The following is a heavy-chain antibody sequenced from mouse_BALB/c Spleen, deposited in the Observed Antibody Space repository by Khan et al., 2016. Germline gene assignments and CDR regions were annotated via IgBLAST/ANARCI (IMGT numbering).Heavy chain of an antibody. V-gene: IGHV7-3*02. CDR3: ARDDYRYDFDY. D-gene: IGHD2-14*01. CDR2: LRNKADGYTT. Sequence: EVELVESGGGLVQPGGSLRLSCATSGFTFTDYYMSWVRQPPGKALEWLGFLRNKADGYTTEYSSSVRGRFTISRDNSQSILYLQMNTLRAEDSATDYCARDDYRYDFDYWGQGTTLTVSS. CDR1: GFTFTDYY. J-gene: IGHJ2*01.